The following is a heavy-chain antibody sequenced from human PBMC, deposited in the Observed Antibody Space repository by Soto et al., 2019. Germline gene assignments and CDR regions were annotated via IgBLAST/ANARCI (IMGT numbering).Heavy chain of an antibody. CDR2: IYYSGST. CDR3: ARGDRYYYGSGSSL. CDR1: GGSVSSGSYY. J-gene: IGHJ4*02. D-gene: IGHD3-10*01. Sequence: SETLSLTCTVSGGSVSSGSYYWSWIRQPPGKGLEWIGYIYYSGSTNYNPSLKSRVTISVDTSKNQFSLKLSSVTAADTAVYYCARGDRYYYGSGSSLWGQGTLVTVSS. V-gene: IGHV4-61*01.